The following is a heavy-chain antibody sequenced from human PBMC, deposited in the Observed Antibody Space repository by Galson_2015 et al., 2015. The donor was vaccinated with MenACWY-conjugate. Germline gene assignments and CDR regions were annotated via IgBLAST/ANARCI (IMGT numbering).Heavy chain of an antibody. CDR1: GFTFSTYW. V-gene: IGHV3-74*01. CDR3: ARLGGNYRTTSHFDY. J-gene: IGHJ4*02. D-gene: IGHD1-26*01. CDR2: INSDGRST. Sequence: SLRLSCAASGFTFSTYWMHWVRQAPGKGLVWVSRINSDGRSTSYADSVKGRFTISRDNAKNTLYLQTNSLRAEDTAVYYCARLGGNYRTTSHFDYWGQGTLVTV.